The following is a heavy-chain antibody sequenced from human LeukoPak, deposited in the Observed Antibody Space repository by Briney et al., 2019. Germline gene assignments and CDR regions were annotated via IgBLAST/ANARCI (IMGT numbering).Heavy chain of an antibody. CDR3: AKDSPVATY. CDR1: GFSLSNYG. J-gene: IGHJ4*02. Sequence: GGSLRLSCAASGFSLSNYGMTWVRQAPGKGLEWVSAISGGATSTYYADSVKGRFTISRDNSKNTLYLEMSSLRADDTAVYYCAKDSPVATYWGQGTLVTVSS. V-gene: IGHV3-23*01. CDR2: ISGGATST. D-gene: IGHD4-23*01.